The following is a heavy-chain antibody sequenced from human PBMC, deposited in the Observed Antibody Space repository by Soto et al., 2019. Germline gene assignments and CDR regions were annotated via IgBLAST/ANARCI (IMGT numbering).Heavy chain of an antibody. D-gene: IGHD2-15*01. CDR2: IKQDGSEK. J-gene: IGHJ3*02. V-gene: IGHV3-7*01. Sequence: GGSLRLSCAASGFTFSSYWMSWVRQAPGKGLEWVANIKQDGSEKYYVGSVKGRFTISRDNAKNSLYLQMNSLRAEDTAVYYCASLLGYCSGGSCPNDAFDIWGQGTMVTVSS. CDR3: ASLLGYCSGGSCPNDAFDI. CDR1: GFTFSSYW.